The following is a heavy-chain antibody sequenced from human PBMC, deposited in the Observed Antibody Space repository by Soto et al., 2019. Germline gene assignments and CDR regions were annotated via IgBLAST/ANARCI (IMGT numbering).Heavy chain of an antibody. J-gene: IGHJ4*01. Sequence: GESLKISCKGSGYSFTNYWIGWVRQMPGRGLEWMAIIYPGDSDTRYSPPFQGQVTISADKSISTAYLQWSSLKAPDTAMYYCARFDGRKRYYGDYWGHGTLVTVSS. CDR1: GYSFTNYW. D-gene: IGHD3-10*01. CDR2: IYPGDSDT. V-gene: IGHV5-51*01. CDR3: ARFDGRKRYYGDY.